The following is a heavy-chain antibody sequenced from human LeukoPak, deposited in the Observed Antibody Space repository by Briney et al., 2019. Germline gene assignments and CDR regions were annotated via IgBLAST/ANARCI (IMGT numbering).Heavy chain of an antibody. CDR3: ARDRYRFDILTGYSY. CDR1: GFNFRAYW. D-gene: IGHD3-9*01. CDR2: LNQDADRE. V-gene: IGHV3-7*03. Sequence: GGSLRLSCAASGFNFRAYWMSWARQAPGKGLEWVASLNQDADREYYVDSVKGRFTISRDNAKNSLYLQMDSLRAEDTAVYYCARDRYRFDILTGYSYWGQGTLVAVSS. J-gene: IGHJ4*02.